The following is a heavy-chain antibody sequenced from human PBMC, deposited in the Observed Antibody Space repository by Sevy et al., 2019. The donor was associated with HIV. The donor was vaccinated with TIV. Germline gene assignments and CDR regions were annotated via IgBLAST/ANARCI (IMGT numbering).Heavy chain of an antibody. CDR3: GSTQDGVGSAQGDSTSYPYARDHYFDR. D-gene: IGHD2-8*01. V-gene: IGHV4-39*01. Sequence: SETLSLTCTVSGDSVSTSNKFWGWIRQPPGKGLEWIGSIHLTLSTFYNPSIKSRVIISEGTSKNQFSLRLSSVSTADTAVYYCGSTQDGVGSAQGDSTSYPYARDHYFDRWGRGTLVTVSS. CDR1: GDSVSTSNKF. J-gene: IGHJ4*02. CDR2: IHLTLST.